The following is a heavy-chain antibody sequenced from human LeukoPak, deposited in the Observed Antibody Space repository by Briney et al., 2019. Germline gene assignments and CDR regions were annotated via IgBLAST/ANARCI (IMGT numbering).Heavy chain of an antibody. CDR2: ISYDGSNK. CDR1: GFTFSSYG. CDR3: AKSVVPVAFVGY. J-gene: IGHJ4*02. D-gene: IGHD2-15*01. V-gene: IGHV3-30*18. Sequence: GRSLRLSCAASGFTFSSYGMHWVRQAPGKGLEWVAVISYDGSNKYYADSVKGRFTISRANSKNTLYLQMNSLRAEDTAVYYCAKSVVPVAFVGYWGQGTLVTVSS.